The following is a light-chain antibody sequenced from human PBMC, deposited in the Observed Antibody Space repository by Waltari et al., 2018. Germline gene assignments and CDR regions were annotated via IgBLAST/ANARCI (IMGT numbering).Light chain of an antibody. CDR2: WAS. Sequence: DIVMTQSPDSLAVSLGERTTLHCKSSPSVLSTSSNKNFLAWYQTRPRQPPKLLIRWASTRESGVPDRFSGSGSDTDFTLTISSLQPEDVAVYYCQHYFDAPPWTFGQGTKVEIK. V-gene: IGKV4-1*01. J-gene: IGKJ1*01. CDR3: QHYFDAPPWT. CDR1: PSVLSTSSNKNF.